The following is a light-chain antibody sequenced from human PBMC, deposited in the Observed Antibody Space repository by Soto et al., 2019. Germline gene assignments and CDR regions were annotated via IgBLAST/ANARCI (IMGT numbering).Light chain of an antibody. CDR3: MQALQTPPT. J-gene: IGKJ4*01. V-gene: IGKV2-28*01. Sequence: DVVMPQSPLSLPVTPGEPASISCRSSQSLLHSNGYNYLDWYLQKPGQSPQLLIYLGSNRASGGPDRFSGSGSGTDFTLKISRVEAEDVGVYYCMQALQTPPTFGGGTKVEIK. CDR2: LGS. CDR1: QSLLHSNGYNY.